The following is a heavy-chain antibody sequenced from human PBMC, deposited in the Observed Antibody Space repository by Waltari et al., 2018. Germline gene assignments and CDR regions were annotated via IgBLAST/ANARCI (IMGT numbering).Heavy chain of an antibody. Sequence: QVQVVESGGGVVQPGRSLRLSCAASGFTFSSYGMHWVRQAPGKGLEWVAVIWYDGTNKYYTDSVKGRFTISRDNSKNTLYLQMNSLRAEDTAVYYCARDSYGGAGSYFDYWGQGTLVTVSS. D-gene: IGHD3-16*01. CDR2: IWYDGTNK. CDR1: GFTFSSYG. V-gene: IGHV3-33*08. CDR3: ARDSYGGAGSYFDY. J-gene: IGHJ4*02.